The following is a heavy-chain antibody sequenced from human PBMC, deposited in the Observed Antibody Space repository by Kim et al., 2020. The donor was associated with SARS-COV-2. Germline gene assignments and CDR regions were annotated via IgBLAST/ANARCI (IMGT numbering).Heavy chain of an antibody. Sequence: GGSLRLSCAASGFTFSSYAMSWVRQAPGKGLEWVSAIRGRGGSTYYADSVKGRFTISRDNSKNTLYLQMNNLRAEDTAVYYCAKDLFFWVGEVLDLGDIWSQGAMVTVAS. CDR1: GFTFSSYA. J-gene: IGHJ3*02. D-gene: IGHD3-10*01. V-gene: IGHV3-23*01. CDR2: IRGRGGST. CDR3: AKDLFFWVGEVLDLGDI.